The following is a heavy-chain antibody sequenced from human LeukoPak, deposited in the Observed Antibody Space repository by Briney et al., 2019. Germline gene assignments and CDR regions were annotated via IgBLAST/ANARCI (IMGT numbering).Heavy chain of an antibody. J-gene: IGHJ5*02. CDR3: AREAPVLWFGELAVRTNWFDP. Sequence: ASVKVSCKASGGTFSSYAISWVRQAPGQGLEWMGGIIPIFGTANYAQKFQGRVTITTDESTNTAYMELSSLRSEDTAVYYCAREAPVLWFGELAVRTNWFDPWGQGTLVTVSS. V-gene: IGHV1-69*05. CDR2: IIPIFGTA. CDR1: GGTFSSYA. D-gene: IGHD3-10*01.